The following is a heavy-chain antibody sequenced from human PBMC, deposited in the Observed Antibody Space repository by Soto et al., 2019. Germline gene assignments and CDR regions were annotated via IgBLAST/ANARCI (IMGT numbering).Heavy chain of an antibody. V-gene: IGHV3-7*02. CDR3: ASQSSEWLLFAS. Sequence: GGSLRLSCAASGFTFSSYWMTWVRQAPGKGLEWVANIKQDGSEKYYVHSVKGRFTISRDNAKDSLFLQMNSLRAEDTAVYYCASQSSEWLLFASWGQGTLVTVSS. CDR2: IKQDGSEK. CDR1: GFTFSSYW. D-gene: IGHD5-12*01. J-gene: IGHJ4*02.